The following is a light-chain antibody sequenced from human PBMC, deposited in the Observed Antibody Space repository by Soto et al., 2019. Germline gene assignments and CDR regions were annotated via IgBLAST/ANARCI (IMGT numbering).Light chain of an antibody. CDR3: QQYKSYSSWT. CDR1: QSISSW. Sequence: DIQMTQSPSTLSASVGDRVTITCRASQSISSWLAWYQQKPGKAPKLLIYDASTLESGVPSRFSGSGSGTEFTLTISSLQTDDFATYYCQQYKSYSSWTFGQGTKVDIK. V-gene: IGKV1-5*01. J-gene: IGKJ1*01. CDR2: DAS.